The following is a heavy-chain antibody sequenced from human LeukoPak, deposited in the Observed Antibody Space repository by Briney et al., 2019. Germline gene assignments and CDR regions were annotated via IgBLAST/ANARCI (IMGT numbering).Heavy chain of an antibody. V-gene: IGHV4-59*12. Sequence: PSETLSLTCTVSGGSISSYYWSWIRQPPGKGLEWIGYIYYSGSTNYNPSLKSRVTMSVDTSKNQFSLKLSSVTAADTAVYYCARVLRDYYYYYMDVWGKGTTVTVSS. CDR2: IYYSGST. D-gene: IGHD2/OR15-2a*01. CDR1: GGSISSYY. CDR3: ARVLRDYYYYYMDV. J-gene: IGHJ6*03.